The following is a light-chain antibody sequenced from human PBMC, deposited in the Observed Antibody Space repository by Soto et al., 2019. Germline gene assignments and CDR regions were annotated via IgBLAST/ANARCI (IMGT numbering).Light chain of an antibody. V-gene: IGLV2-14*03. CDR1: SSDVGGYNR. CDR3: QSYDDSHHISV. CDR2: GNK. Sequence: QSALTQPASVTGSPGQSITISCTGTSSDVGGYNRVSWYQQYPGTAPKLLFSGNKYRPSGVPDRFSGSVSGTSASLAITGLQAEDEADYYCQSYDDSHHISVFGTGTKLTVL. J-gene: IGLJ1*01.